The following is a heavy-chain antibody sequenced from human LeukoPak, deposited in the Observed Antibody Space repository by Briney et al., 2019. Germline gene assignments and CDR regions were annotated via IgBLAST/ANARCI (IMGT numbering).Heavy chain of an antibody. CDR3: ATYDSSGYYSPDAFDI. D-gene: IGHD3-22*01. Sequence: GGSLRLSCAASGFTFSSYSMNWVRQAPGKGLEWVSYISSSSSTIYYADSVKGRFTISRDNAKNSLYLQMNSLRAEDTAVYYCATYDSSGYYSPDAFDIWGQGTMVTVSS. V-gene: IGHV3-48*01. J-gene: IGHJ3*02. CDR2: ISSSSSTI. CDR1: GFTFSSYS.